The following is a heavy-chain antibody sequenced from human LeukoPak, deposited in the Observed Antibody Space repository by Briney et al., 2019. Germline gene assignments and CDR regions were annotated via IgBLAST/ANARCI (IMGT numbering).Heavy chain of an antibody. V-gene: IGHV4-34*01. Sequence: PSETLSLTCAVYGGSFSGYYWSWIRQPPGKGLEWIGEINHSGSTNYNPSLKSRVTISVDTSKNQFSLKLSSVTAAETAVYYCARGLRGYKWPERSEMYYFDYWGQGTLVTVSS. CDR2: INHSGST. CDR3: ARGLRGYKWPERSEMYYFDY. J-gene: IGHJ4*02. D-gene: IGHD1-1*01. CDR1: GGSFSGYY.